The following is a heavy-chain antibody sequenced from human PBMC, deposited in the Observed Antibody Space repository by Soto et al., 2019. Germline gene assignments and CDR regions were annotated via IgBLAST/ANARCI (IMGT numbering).Heavy chain of an antibody. V-gene: IGHV3-30*18. CDR3: AKDRGALRWSEEHYYFDY. Sequence: GGSLRLSCAASGFTFSSYGMHWVRQAPGKGLEWVAVILYDGSKKYYADSMKGRFTISRDNSKNTLYLQMDSLRAEDTAVYYCAKDRGALRWSEEHYYFDYWGQGALVTVSS. CDR2: ILYDGSKK. D-gene: IGHD4-17*01. J-gene: IGHJ4*02. CDR1: GFTFSSYG.